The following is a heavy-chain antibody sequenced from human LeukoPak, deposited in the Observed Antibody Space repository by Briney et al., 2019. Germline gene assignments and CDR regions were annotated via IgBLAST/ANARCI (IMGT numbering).Heavy chain of an antibody. CDR2: IKSKTDGGTT. Sequence: GGSLRLSCAGSGFTFSSHWIGWVRQAPGKGLEWVGRIKSKTDGGTTDYAAPVKGRFTISRDDSKNTLYLQMNSLKTEDTAVYYCTTDPMYYYDSSGYNWFDPWGQGTLVTVSS. CDR3: TTDPMYYYDSSGYNWFDP. D-gene: IGHD3-22*01. J-gene: IGHJ5*02. CDR1: GFTFSSHW. V-gene: IGHV3-15*01.